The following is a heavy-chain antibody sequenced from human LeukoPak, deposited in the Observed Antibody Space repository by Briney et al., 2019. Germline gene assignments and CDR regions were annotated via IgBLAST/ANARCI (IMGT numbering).Heavy chain of an antibody. D-gene: IGHD6-19*01. CDR1: GYTFTSYD. J-gene: IGHJ4*02. CDR3: ARRLRGGWLIFHY. V-gene: IGHV1-8*03. CDR2: MNPNSGNT. Sequence: GASVKVSCKASGYTFTSYDINWVRQATGQGLEWMGWMNPNSGNTGYAQKFQGRVTITRNTSISTAYMELSSLRSEDAAVYYCARRLRGGWLIFHYWGQGTLVTVSS.